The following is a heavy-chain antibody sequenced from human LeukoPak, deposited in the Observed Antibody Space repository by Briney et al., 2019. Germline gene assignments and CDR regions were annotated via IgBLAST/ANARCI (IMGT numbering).Heavy chain of an antibody. CDR2: INHSGST. D-gene: IGHD1-26*01. J-gene: IGHJ4*02. V-gene: IGHV4-34*01. CDR1: GGSFSGYY. CDR3: ARGGGSYYTDY. Sequence: SETLSLTCAVYGGSFSGYYWSWIRQPPGKWLEWIGEINHSGSTNYNPSLKSRVTISVDTSKNQFSLKLTSVTAADTAVYYCARGGGSYYTDYWGQGILVTVSS.